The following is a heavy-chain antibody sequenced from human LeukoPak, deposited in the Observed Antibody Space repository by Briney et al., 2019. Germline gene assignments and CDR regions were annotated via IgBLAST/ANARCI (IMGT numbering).Heavy chain of an antibody. V-gene: IGHV4-39*01. D-gene: IGHD3-22*01. J-gene: IGHJ4*02. CDR3: ARLLLGYYDSSGYWDC. CDR1: GDSISSSSYY. Sequence: SETLSLTCSVSGDSISSSSYYWGWIRQPPGKGLEWIGSIYYSGHTYYNPSLQSRVTISVDTSRTQFSLRLSSLTAADTAVYYCARLLLGYYDSSGYWDCWGQGTLVTVSS. CDR2: IYYSGHT.